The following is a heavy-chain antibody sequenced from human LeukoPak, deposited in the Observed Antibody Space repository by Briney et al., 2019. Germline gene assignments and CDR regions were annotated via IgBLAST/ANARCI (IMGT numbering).Heavy chain of an antibody. V-gene: IGHV1-8*01. J-gene: IGHJ6*02. CDR1: GYTFISYD. D-gene: IGHD4-11*01. Sequence: GASVKVSCKASGYTFISYDINWVRQAPGQGLEWMGWMNPNSGNTGYAQKFQGRVTMTRNTSISTAYMELSSLRSEDTAVYYCARRITTVTTGYYYYGMDVWGQGTTVTVSS. CDR2: MNPNSGNT. CDR3: ARRITTVTTGYYYYGMDV.